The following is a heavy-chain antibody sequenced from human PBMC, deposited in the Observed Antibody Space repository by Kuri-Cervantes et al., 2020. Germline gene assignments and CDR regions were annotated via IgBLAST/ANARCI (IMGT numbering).Heavy chain of an antibody. CDR3: AALGSYLY. D-gene: IGHD3-10*01. V-gene: IGHV3-7*01. J-gene: IGHJ4*02. Sequence: GESLKISCAASGFTFNSYWMSWVRQAPGKGLEWVANIEQYGSEKYYMDSVKGRFTISRDNAKNSLYLQMNSLRDEDTAVYYCAALGSYLYWGQGTLVTVSS. CDR2: IEQYGSEK. CDR1: GFTFNSYW.